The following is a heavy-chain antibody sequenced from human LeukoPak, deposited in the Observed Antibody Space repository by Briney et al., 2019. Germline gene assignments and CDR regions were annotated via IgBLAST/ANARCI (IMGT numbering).Heavy chain of an antibody. V-gene: IGHV3-30*03. CDR2: ISYDGCNK. Sequence: PGTSLRLSCAASQFTFSSYGMHWVRQAPGKGLEWVAIISYDGCNKYYADSVKGRFTISRDNSKNTLYLQMNSLSAEDTAVYFCARGVWQQLVQPPTYSPDYWGQGTLVTVSS. D-gene: IGHD6-13*01. CDR3: ARGVWQQLVQPPTYSPDY. J-gene: IGHJ4*02. CDR1: QFTFSSYG.